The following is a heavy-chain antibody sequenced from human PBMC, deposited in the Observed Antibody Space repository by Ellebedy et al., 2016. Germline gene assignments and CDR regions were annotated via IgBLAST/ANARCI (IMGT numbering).Heavy chain of an antibody. J-gene: IGHJ4*02. CDR3: ARDGARNTIFGVVYYFDY. Sequence: GESLKISXAASGFTFSSYSMNWVRQAPGKGLEWVSSISSSSSYIYYADSVKGRFTISRDNAKNSLYLQMNSLRAEDTAVYYCARDGARNTIFGVVYYFDYWGQGTLVTVSS. D-gene: IGHD3-3*01. CDR1: GFTFSSYS. V-gene: IGHV3-21*01. CDR2: ISSSSSYI.